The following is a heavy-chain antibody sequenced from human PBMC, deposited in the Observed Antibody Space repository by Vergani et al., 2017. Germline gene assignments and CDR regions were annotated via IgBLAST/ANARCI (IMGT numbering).Heavy chain of an antibody. CDR3: VKVCVPDVDTAMVRSYYGMDV. D-gene: IGHD5-18*01. Sequence: EVQLVESGGGLVQPGGSLRLSCSASGFTFSSYAMHWVRQAPGKGLEYVSAISSNGGSTYYADSVKGRFTISRDNSKNTLYLQMSSLRAEDTAVYYCVKVCVPDVDTAMVRSYYGMDVWGQGTTVTVSS. V-gene: IGHV3-64D*06. CDR2: ISSNGGST. CDR1: GFTFSSYA. J-gene: IGHJ6*02.